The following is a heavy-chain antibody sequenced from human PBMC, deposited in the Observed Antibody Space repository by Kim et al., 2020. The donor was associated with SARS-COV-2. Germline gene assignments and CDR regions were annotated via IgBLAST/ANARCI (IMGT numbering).Heavy chain of an antibody. CDR2: IYTGGST. CDR3: ARGSPLLPDW. Sequence: GGSLRLSCAASGFTVTSNYMSWVHQAPGKGLEWVSVIYTGGSTYYADSVKGRFTISRDKSKNTLYLQMNSLRAEDTGVYYCARGSPLLPDWWGQGTLVTVSS. D-gene: IGHD3-10*01. J-gene: IGHJ4*02. V-gene: IGHV3-66*01. CDR1: GFTVTSNY.